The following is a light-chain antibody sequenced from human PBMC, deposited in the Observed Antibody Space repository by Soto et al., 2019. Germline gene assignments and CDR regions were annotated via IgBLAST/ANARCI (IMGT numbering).Light chain of an antibody. Sequence: EIVLTQSPGTLSLSPGERATLSCRASQSVSSSYLAWYQQKPGQAPRLLIYGASSRATGIPDRFSGSGSGTDFTLTISRLEAEDVAVYYCQQYGRSPRTFGQGTKLEIK. CDR1: QSVSSSY. J-gene: IGKJ1*01. CDR2: GAS. V-gene: IGKV3-20*01. CDR3: QQYGRSPRT.